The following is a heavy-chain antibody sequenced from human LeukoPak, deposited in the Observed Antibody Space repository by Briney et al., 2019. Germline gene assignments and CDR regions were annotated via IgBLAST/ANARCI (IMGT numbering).Heavy chain of an antibody. Sequence: GGSLRLSCAASGFTFSSYAMSWVRQAPGKGLEWVSAISGSGGSTYYADSVKGRFTISRDNSKNTLYLQMNSLRAEDTAVYYCASSGSYFMDAFDIWGHGTMVTVSS. CDR3: ASSGSYFMDAFDI. J-gene: IGHJ3*02. V-gene: IGHV3-23*01. CDR2: ISGSGGST. D-gene: IGHD1-26*01. CDR1: GFTFSSYA.